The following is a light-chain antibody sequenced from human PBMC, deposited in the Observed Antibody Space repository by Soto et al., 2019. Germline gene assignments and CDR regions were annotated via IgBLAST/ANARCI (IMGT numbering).Light chain of an antibody. V-gene: IGLV2-14*01. Sequence: QSALTQPASVSGSPGQSITISCTGTSSDVGAYNFVSWYQQHPGKAPKLMIFEVSNRPSGVSNRFSGSRSGNTASLTISGLQPEDEADYYCSSYTIRRSWVFGGGTKLTVL. CDR2: EVS. CDR1: SSDVGAYNF. J-gene: IGLJ3*02. CDR3: SSYTIRRSWV.